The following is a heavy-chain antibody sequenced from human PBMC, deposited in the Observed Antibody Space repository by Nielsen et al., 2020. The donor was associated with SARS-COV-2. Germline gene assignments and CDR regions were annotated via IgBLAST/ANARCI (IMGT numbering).Heavy chain of an antibody. D-gene: IGHD6-13*01. Sequence: GGSLKISCAASGFNFRSYAIHWVRQAPGKGLEWVTVISFDGLYKQYKDSVKGRFSISRDNSENTVSLQMDSLRSEDTTVYYCAREDRTNWYGVDYWGQGTLVTVSS. CDR1: GFNFRSYA. J-gene: IGHJ4*02. CDR2: ISFDGLYK. V-gene: IGHV3-30*04. CDR3: AREDRTNWYGVDY.